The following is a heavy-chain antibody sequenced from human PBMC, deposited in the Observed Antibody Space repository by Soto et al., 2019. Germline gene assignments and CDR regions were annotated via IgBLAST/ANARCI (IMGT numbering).Heavy chain of an antibody. CDR2: ISAYNGNT. CDR3: AKSVASSGYYYGAFDI. J-gene: IGHJ3*02. Sequence: ASVKVSCKASGYTFTSYGISWVLQAPGQGLEWMGWISAYNGNTNYAQKLQGRVTMTTDTSTSTAYMELRSLRSDDTAVYYCAKSVASSGYYYGAFDIWGQGTMVTVSS. V-gene: IGHV1-18*01. CDR1: GYTFTSYG. D-gene: IGHD3-22*01.